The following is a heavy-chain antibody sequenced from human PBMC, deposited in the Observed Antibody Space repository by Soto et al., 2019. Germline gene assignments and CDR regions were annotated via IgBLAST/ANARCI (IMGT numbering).Heavy chain of an antibody. CDR2: INPKTAAT. CDR3: ARIKWGLNYYNGMDV. CDR1: GYSFSDYF. V-gene: IGHV1-2*02. J-gene: IGHJ6*02. Sequence: ASVKVSCKPSGYSFSDYFIQWVRQAPGQGLEWVAWINPKTAATNYAKKFQGRVSLTWDTSSTTAYMELTRLRPDDTAVYYCARIKWGLNYYNGMDVWGQGTAVTVSS. D-gene: IGHD1-26*01.